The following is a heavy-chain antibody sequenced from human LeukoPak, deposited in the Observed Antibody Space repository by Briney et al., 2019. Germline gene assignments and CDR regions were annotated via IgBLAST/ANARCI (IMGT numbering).Heavy chain of an antibody. CDR1: GGSMNNYY. V-gene: IGHV4-4*07. Sequence: SETLSLTCTVSGGSMNNYYWNWIRQPAGKRVEWIGHIYSSGGTNYNPSLQSRVTMSIGTSKNQFFLKLSSVTASDTAVYYCARRTDYWGQGTLVTVSS. CDR3: ARRTDY. D-gene: IGHD1-14*01. CDR2: IYSSGGT. J-gene: IGHJ4*02.